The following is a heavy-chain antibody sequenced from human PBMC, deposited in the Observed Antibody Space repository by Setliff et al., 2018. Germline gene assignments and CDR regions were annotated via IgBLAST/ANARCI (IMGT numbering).Heavy chain of an antibody. CDR1: GGSFSGYY. V-gene: IGHV4-34*12. CDR2: IIPGGST. Sequence: SETLSLTCGVYGGSFSGYYWSWIRQPPGKRLEWIGEIIPGGSTNYNPSLKSRVTISVDTSKNQFSLKVNSVTVADTAVYYCARSFSRREKFLLDYWGQGALVTVSS. CDR3: ARSFSRREKFLLDY. J-gene: IGHJ4*02.